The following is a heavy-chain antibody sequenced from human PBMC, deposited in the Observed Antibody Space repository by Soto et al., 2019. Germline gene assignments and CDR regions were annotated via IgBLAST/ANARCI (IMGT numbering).Heavy chain of an antibody. CDR2: ISAYNGNT. Sequence: QVQLVQSGAEVKKPGALVKVSCKASGYTFTSYGISWVRQAPGQGLECMGWISAYNGNTNYAQKLQGRVNMTTDTATNTSSMLLSSLTADDTAVYYCASDNCGGDCYSGQGTQVTV. J-gene: IGHJ4*02. CDR3: ASDNCGGDCY. CDR1: GYTFTSYG. V-gene: IGHV1-18*01. D-gene: IGHD2-21*02.